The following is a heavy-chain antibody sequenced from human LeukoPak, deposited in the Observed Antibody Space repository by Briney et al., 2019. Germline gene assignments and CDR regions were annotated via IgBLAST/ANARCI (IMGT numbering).Heavy chain of an antibody. CDR1: GLILSSYV. D-gene: IGHD3-22*01. CDR3: AKASLVVVQFDY. CDR2: ITVSGGRT. J-gene: IGHJ4*02. V-gene: IGHV3-23*01. Sequence: GGSLRLSCAASGLILSSYVMSWVRQAPGKGLEWVSTITVSGGRTYYADSVKGRFTISRDNSKNTLYLQMNSLRAEDTAVYYCAKASLVVVQFDYWGQGTLVTVSS.